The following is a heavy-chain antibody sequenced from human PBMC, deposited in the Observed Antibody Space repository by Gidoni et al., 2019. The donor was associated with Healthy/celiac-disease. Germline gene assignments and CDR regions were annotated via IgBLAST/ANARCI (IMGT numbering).Heavy chain of an antibody. D-gene: IGHD6-13*01. J-gene: IGHJ5*02. CDR3: ARHLRYSSSSLSFWFDP. CDR1: GASFSSYY. CDR2: IYYSGST. Sequence: QVQLQESGPGLVKPSETLSLTCTVPGASFSSYYWSWIRQPPGKGLEWIGYIYYSGSTNYNPSLKSRVTISVDTSKNQFSLKLSSVTAADTAVYYCARHLRYSSSSLSFWFDPWGQGTLVTVSS. V-gene: IGHV4-59*08.